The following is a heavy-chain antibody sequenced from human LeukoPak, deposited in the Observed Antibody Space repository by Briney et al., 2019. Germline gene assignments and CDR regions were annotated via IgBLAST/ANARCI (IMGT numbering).Heavy chain of an antibody. J-gene: IGHJ4*02. V-gene: IGHV4-34*01. CDR2: INHSGST. Sequence: PSETLSLTCAVYGGSFSGYYWSWIRQPPGKGLEWIGEINHSGSTNYNPSLKSRVTISVDTSKNQFSLKLSSVTAADTAVYYCARPGLQTYYYDSSGYYYVDWGQGTLVTASS. CDR1: GGSFSGYY. CDR3: ARPGLQTYYYDSSGYYYVD. D-gene: IGHD3-22*01.